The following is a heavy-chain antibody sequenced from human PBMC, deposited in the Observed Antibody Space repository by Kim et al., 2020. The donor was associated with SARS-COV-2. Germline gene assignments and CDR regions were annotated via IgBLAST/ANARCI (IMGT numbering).Heavy chain of an antibody. V-gene: IGHV3-23*01. CDR1: GFTFDTYA. CDR3: AKVVVMDGYNYYYYYGMDV. Sequence: GGSLRLSCVASGFTFDTYAMSWVRQAPGKGLEWVAVISGGGVNKFHADSVRGRFTTSRDNSNNTLYLQMNSLRVEDTALYYCAKVVVMDGYNYYYYYGMDVWGQGTTVPVSS. J-gene: IGHJ6*02. D-gene: IGHD3-22*01. CDR2: ISGGGVNK.